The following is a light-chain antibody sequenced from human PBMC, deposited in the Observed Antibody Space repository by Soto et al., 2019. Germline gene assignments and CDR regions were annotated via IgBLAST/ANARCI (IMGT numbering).Light chain of an antibody. J-gene: IGLJ2*01. CDR1: SSNIGAGYD. Sequence: QLVLTQPPSVSGAPGQRVTISCTGSSSNIGAGYDVHWYQQLPGTVPKLLIYVNNNRPSGVPDRFSGSKSGTSASLAITGLQAEDEADYYCQSYDSSLSVIFGGGTKLTVL. CDR2: VNN. CDR3: QSYDSSLSVI. V-gene: IGLV1-40*01.